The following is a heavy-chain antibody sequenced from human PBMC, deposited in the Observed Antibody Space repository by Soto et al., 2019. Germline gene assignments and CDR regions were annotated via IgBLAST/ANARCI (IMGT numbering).Heavy chain of an antibody. CDR3: AKVSSSWWYFDY. CDR1: GFTFSSYA. Sequence: LRLSCAASGFTFSSYAMSWVRQAPGKGLEWVSAISGSGGSTYYADSVKGRFTISRDNSKNTLYLQMNSLRAEDTAVYYCAKVSSSWWYFDYWGQGTLVTVSS. J-gene: IGHJ4*02. CDR2: ISGSGGST. V-gene: IGHV3-23*01. D-gene: IGHD6-13*01.